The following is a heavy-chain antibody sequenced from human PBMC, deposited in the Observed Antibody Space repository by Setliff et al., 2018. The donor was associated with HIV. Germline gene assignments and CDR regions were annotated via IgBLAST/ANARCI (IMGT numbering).Heavy chain of an antibody. Sequence: LRLSCAASGFTFSSYAMHWVRQAPGKGLEWVAVISYDGSNKYYADSVKGRFTISRDNSKNTLYLQMNSLRAEDTAVYYCATIWMRGAYFDYWGQGTLVTVSS. V-gene: IGHV3-30-3*01. CDR3: ATIWMRGAYFDY. CDR1: GFTFSSYA. CDR2: ISYDGSNK. D-gene: IGHD3-3*01. J-gene: IGHJ4*02.